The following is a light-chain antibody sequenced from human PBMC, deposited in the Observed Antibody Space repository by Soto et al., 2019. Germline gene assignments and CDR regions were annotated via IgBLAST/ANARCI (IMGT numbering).Light chain of an antibody. CDR2: WAS. CDR3: QQYYTTPPWT. V-gene: IGKV4-1*01. CDR1: QSVLYTSNNKNY. Sequence: DIVMTQSPDSLAVSLGERATINCKSSQSVLYTSNNKNYLAWYQQKPGQPPKLLIYWASTRESGVPDRFSGSGSGTDFTLTISSLQAEDVAVYDCQQYYTTPPWTFGLGTKVEIK. J-gene: IGKJ1*01.